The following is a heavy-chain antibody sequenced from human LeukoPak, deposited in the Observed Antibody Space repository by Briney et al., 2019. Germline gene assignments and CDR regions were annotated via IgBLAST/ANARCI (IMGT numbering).Heavy chain of an antibody. CDR2: IYYSGST. Sequence: SETLSLTCTVSGGSISSYYWSWIRQPPGKGLEWIGYIYYSGSTNYNPSLKSRVTISVDTSKNQFSLKLSSVTAADTAVYYCARGYYDILTGPTADAFDIWGQGTMATVSS. CDR1: GGSISSYY. J-gene: IGHJ3*02. CDR3: ARGYYDILTGPTADAFDI. D-gene: IGHD3-9*01. V-gene: IGHV4-59*01.